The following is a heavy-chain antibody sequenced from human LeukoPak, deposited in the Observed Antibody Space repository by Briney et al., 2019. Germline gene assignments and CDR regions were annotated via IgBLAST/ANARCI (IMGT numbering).Heavy chain of an antibody. CDR1: GGTFSSYA. Sequence: SVKVSCKASGGTFSSYAISWVRQAPGQGLEWMGRIIPILGIAKYAQKFQGRVTITADKSTRTAHMELSSLRSEDTAVYYCATGITMIVVGRDAFDIWGQGTMVTVSS. J-gene: IGHJ3*02. CDR2: IIPILGIA. D-gene: IGHD3-22*01. CDR3: ATGITMIVVGRDAFDI. V-gene: IGHV1-69*04.